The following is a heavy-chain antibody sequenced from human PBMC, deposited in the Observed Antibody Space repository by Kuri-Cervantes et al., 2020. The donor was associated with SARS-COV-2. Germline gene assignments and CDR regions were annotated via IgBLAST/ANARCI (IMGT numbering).Heavy chain of an antibody. CDR3: ARASFDFWSGYYTGYYLDF. Sequence: GGSLRLSCAASGFTFSSYWMSWVRQAPGKGLEWVANIKQEGSGKYYVDSVNGRFTISRDNDKSSLFLQMNSLRAEDTAVYYCARASFDFWSGYYTGYYLDFWGQGSLVTVSS. CDR2: IKQEGSGK. D-gene: IGHD3-3*01. J-gene: IGHJ4*02. CDR1: GFTFSSYW. V-gene: IGHV3-7*01.